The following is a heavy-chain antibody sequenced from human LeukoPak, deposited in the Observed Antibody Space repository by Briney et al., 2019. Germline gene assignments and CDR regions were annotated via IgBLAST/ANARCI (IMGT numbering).Heavy chain of an antibody. CDR2: ISAYNGNT. CDR1: GYTFTSYG. CDR3: ARDLFDFWSGYYPYYYGMDV. J-gene: IGHJ6*02. V-gene: IGHV1-18*01. D-gene: IGHD3-3*01. Sequence: GASVKVSCKASGYTFTSYGISWVRQAPGQGLKWMGWISAYNGNTNYAQKLQGRVTMTTDTSTSTAYMELRSLRSDDTAVYYCARDLFDFWSGYYPYYYGMDVWGQGTTVTVSS.